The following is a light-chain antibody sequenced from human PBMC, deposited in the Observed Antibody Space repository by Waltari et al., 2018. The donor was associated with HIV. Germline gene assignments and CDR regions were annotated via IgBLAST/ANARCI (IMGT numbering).Light chain of an antibody. CDR3: YSTDSSGSQRV. CDR2: EDT. Sequence: SYELTQPPSVSVSPGQTARITCSGAALPTKYVYWYQQKSGQAPVLVIYEDTKRPPGILERFSGSSSGTKATLSISGAQVEDDADYYCYSTDSSGSQRVFGGGTKLTVL. V-gene: IGLV3-10*01. CDR1: ALPTKY. J-gene: IGLJ2*01.